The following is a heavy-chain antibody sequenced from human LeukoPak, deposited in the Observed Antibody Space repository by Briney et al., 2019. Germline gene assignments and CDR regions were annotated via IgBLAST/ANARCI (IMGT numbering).Heavy chain of an antibody. CDR2: TYYRSKWYN. D-gene: IGHD5-18*01. Sequence: SQTLSLTCAISGDRVSSNSAGWEWVRQSPSRGLLWLGRTYYRSKWYNDYAVSVKSRITINPDTSKNQFSLQLNSVTPEDTAVYYCAGDSYGPGGWFDPWGQGTLVTVSS. J-gene: IGHJ5*02. CDR1: GDRVSSNSAG. V-gene: IGHV6-1*01. CDR3: AGDSYGPGGWFDP.